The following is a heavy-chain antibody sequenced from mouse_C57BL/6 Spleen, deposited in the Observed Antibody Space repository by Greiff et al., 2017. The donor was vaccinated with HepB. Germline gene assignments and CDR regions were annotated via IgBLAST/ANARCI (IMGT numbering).Heavy chain of an antibody. J-gene: IGHJ4*01. CDR3: ARYPYYYGSSYAMDY. CDR2: IYPRDGST. CDR1: GYTFTSYD. D-gene: IGHD1-1*01. V-gene: IGHV1-85*01. Sequence: VQGVESGPELVKPGASVKLSCKASGYTFTSYDINWVKQRPGQGLEWIGWIYPRDGSTKYNEKFKGKATLTVDTSSSTAYMELHSLTSEDSAVYFCARYPYYYGSSYAMDYWGQGTSVTVSS.